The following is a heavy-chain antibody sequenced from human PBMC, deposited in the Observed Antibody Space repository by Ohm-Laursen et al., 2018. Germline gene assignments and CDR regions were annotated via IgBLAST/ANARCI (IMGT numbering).Heavy chain of an antibody. Sequence: PSETLSLTCTVSGASISSEYWTWIRQPPGKGLEWIGYIYYRGTTNYNPSLQSRVTISINTSKNQFSLQLRFVTAADTAVYHCAGAPNLYYFDYWGQGTLVTVSS. D-gene: IGHD1-26*01. CDR2: IYYRGTT. CDR3: AGAPNLYYFDY. J-gene: IGHJ4*02. V-gene: IGHV4-59*08. CDR1: GASISSEY.